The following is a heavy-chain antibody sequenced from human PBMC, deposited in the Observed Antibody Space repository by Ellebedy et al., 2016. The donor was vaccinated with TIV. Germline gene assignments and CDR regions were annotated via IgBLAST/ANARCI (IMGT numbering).Heavy chain of an antibody. V-gene: IGHV3-7*01. J-gene: IGHJ4*02. Sequence: GESLKIFCAASGITFSGFWMSWVCQAPGQGMEWVANINEDGSEQQYVDSVKGRFTVARDNAHNSLYLEMTSLKAEDTAVYFCASDGHLDFWGQGTLVTVSS. CDR2: INEDGSEQ. CDR1: GITFSGFW. CDR3: ASDGHLDF.